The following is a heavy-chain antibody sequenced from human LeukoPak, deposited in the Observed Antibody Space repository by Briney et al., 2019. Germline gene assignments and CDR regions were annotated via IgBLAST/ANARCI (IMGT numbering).Heavy chain of an antibody. Sequence: GGSLRLSCAASGFTFSNYAMSWVRQAPGKGLEWVSASSSGGNTYYADSVKGRFTISRDNSKSTLYLQMNSLRAEDTAVYYCASMGATWQFTSWGQGTLVPVSS. CDR1: GFTFSNYA. V-gene: IGHV3-23*01. CDR3: ASMGATWQFTS. CDR2: SSSGGNT. D-gene: IGHD1-26*01. J-gene: IGHJ5*02.